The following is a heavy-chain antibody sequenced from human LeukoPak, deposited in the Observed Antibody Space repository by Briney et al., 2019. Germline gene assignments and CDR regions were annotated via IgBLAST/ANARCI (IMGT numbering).Heavy chain of an antibody. CDR2: ISTNGGST. V-gene: IGHV3-64D*06. CDR3: LKNVGATWPLLDAFDI. CDR1: GFTFSRYA. D-gene: IGHD1-26*01. J-gene: IGHJ3*02. Sequence: GGSLRLSCSASGFTFSRYAMHWVRQAPGKGLEYVSTISTNGGSTYYADSVKGRFTISRDNSKNTLYLEMSSLRVEDAAVYYCLKNVGATWPLLDAFDIWGQGTMVSVSS.